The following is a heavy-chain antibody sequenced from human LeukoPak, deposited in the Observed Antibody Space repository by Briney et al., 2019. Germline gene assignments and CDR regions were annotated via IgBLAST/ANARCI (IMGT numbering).Heavy chain of an antibody. J-gene: IGHJ4*02. CDR2: MYNSGST. D-gene: IGHD3-16*01. V-gene: IGHV4-59*08. CDR1: GGSIRSYY. CDR3: ARNGGYFDF. Sequence: SETLSLTCTVSGGSIRSYYWSCIRQPPGKGLEWIGYMYNSGSTDYNPSLKSRVTISVDTSKNQFSLKLSSVTAADTAVYYCARNGGYFDFWGQGTLVTVSS.